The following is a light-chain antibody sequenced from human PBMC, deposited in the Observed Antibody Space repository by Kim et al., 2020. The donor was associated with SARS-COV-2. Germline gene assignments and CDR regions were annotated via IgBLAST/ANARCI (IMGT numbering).Light chain of an antibody. CDR1: TGAVTSGHY. CDR3: LLSYSGARHV. J-gene: IGLJ2*01. Sequence: GGTLTLTCGSSTGAVTSGHYPYWFQQKPGQAPRTLIYDTKNKHSWTPARFSGSLLGGKAALTLSGAQPEDEAEYYCLLSYSGARHVFGGGTQLTVL. V-gene: IGLV7-46*01. CDR2: DTK.